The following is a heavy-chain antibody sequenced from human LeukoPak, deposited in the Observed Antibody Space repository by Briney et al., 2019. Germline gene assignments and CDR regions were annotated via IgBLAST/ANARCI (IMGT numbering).Heavy chain of an antibody. CDR3: AVSSPYDY. V-gene: IGHV3-66*01. J-gene: IGHJ4*02. CDR2: IYSGGST. CDR1: GFTVRNNY. Sequence: PGGSLRLSCAASGFTVRNNYMSWVRQAPGKGREWVSVIYSGGSTYYADSVKGRFTISRDNSKNTLYLQMNSLRAEDTAVYYCAVSSPYDYWGQGTLVTVSS. D-gene: IGHD6-13*01.